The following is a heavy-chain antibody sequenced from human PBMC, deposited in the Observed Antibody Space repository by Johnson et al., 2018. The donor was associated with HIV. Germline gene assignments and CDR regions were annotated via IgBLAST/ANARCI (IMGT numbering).Heavy chain of an antibody. V-gene: IGHV3-66*03. CDR2: IYSGGST. D-gene: IGHD3-3*01. J-gene: IGHJ3*01. CDR3: ARDMAYYDFWSGELGPRGAFDL. CDR1: GFIVSSNY. Sequence: VQLVESGGGLIQPGGSLRLSCGASGFIVSSNYMSWVRQAPGKGLEWVSVIYSGGSTYYADSVKGRFTISRDNARNTLYLQMNSLRAEDTAVYYCARDMAYYDFWSGELGPRGAFDLWGQGTMVTVSS.